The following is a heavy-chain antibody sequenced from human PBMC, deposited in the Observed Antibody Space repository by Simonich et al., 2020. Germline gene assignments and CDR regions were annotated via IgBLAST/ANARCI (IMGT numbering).Heavy chain of an antibody. CDR1: GYTFTSYG. CDR2: RAAYKGTT. V-gene: IGHV1-18*01. J-gene: IGHJ3*02. Sequence: QVQLVQSGAEVKKPGASVKVSCKASGYTFTSYGISWVRQAPGQGLEWMGGRAAYKGTTNEAQKLQCRVTMTTDTSTSTAYMELRSLRSDDTAVYYCARSTTGTTAFDIWGQGTMVTVSS. CDR3: ARSTTGTTAFDI. D-gene: IGHD1-1*01.